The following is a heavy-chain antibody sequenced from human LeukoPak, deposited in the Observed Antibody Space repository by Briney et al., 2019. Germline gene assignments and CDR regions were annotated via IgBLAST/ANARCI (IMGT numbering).Heavy chain of an antibody. D-gene: IGHD6-6*01. CDR2: VDPEDGET. J-gene: IGHJ4*02. CDR1: GYTFTDYY. V-gene: IGHV1-69-2*01. CDR3: ATAYSRSLNLDS. Sequence: GASVKISCKASGYTFTDYYMHWVQQAPGKGLQWMGRVDPEDGETKYAEKFQGRVTITADTSRDTGYMELSSLRSEDTAVYYCATAYSRSLNLDSWGQGTLVTVSS.